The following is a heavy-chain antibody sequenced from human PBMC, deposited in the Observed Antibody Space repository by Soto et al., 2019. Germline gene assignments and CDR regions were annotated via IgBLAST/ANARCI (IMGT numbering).Heavy chain of an antibody. V-gene: IGHV1-3*01. CDR1: GYTFTSYA. CDR2: INAGNGNT. D-gene: IGHD5-12*01. CDR3: ARSRYSGYDSRSRWFDP. J-gene: IGHJ5*02. Sequence: GASVKVSCKASGYTFTSYAMHWVRQAPGQRLEWMGWINAGNGNTKYSQKFQGRVTITRDTSASTAYMELSSLRSEDTAVYYCARSRYSGYDSRSRWFDPWGQGTLVTVSS.